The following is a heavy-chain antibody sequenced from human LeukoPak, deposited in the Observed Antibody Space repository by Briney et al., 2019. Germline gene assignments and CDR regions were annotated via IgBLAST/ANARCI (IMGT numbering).Heavy chain of an antibody. D-gene: IGHD6-6*01. CDR2: IYSGGGT. CDR1: GGTVSNNY. Sequence: GGSLRLSCAASGGTVSNNYRSWVRQAPGKGLEWVSLIYSGGGTYYADAVKGRFTISRDGSKNMLYLQMDSLRAEDTAIYYCARDPPAVAANTYGWGQGTLVTVSS. CDR3: ARDPPAVAANTYG. V-gene: IGHV3-66*01. J-gene: IGHJ4*02.